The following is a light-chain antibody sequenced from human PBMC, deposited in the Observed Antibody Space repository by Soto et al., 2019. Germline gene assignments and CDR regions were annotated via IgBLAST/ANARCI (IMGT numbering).Light chain of an antibody. V-gene: IGLV2-14*01. Sequence: QSALTQPPSVSGSPGQSSTISCTGTSSDVGGYNYVSWYQQHPGKAPKLMIYDISNRASGVYNRFSGSKSDNMAAMTISGLPAEDAADYYCSSNTSSSTLVFGGGTKLTVL. J-gene: IGLJ2*01. CDR1: SSDVGGYNY. CDR2: DIS. CDR3: SSNTSSSTLV.